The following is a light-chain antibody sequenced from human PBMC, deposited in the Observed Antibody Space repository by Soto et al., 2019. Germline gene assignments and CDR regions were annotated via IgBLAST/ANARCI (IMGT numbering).Light chain of an antibody. CDR3: QQYGSSPRT. CDR2: GAS. CDR1: RGVSANY. V-gene: IGKV3-20*01. J-gene: IGKJ1*01. Sequence: TLGLSPGEGATLSCKASRGVSANYLAWYQQKPGQAPTLLIYGASIRAAGIPDRFSGSGSGTDFTLTIRRLEPEDFAVYYCQQYGSSPRTFGQGMKVDIK.